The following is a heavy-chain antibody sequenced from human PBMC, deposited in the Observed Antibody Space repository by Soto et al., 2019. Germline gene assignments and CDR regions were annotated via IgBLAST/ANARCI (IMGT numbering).Heavy chain of an antibody. D-gene: IGHD2-8*01. V-gene: IGHV4-31*03. CDR1: GGSIRSAGHY. J-gene: IGHJ5*02. CDR2: INHSGTT. Sequence: PSETLSLTCTVSGGSIRSAGHYWSLIRHHPGKGLEWIGYINHSGTTFYNPSLKSRLTISMYTSENEFSLRLTSVTAADAALYFCARWGGFCADGVCAAQFDRWGQRNRGAVSS. CDR3: ARWGGFCADGVCAAQFDR.